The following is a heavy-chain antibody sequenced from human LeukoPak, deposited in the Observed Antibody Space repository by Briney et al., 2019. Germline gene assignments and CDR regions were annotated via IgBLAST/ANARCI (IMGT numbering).Heavy chain of an antibody. J-gene: IGHJ6*03. Sequence: GGPLRLSCAASGFTFSNYWMTWVRQAPGKGLEWVADIKQDGSEKLYVNSVRGRFTISRDNAKMSLFLQMNSLRAEDTAVYYCARDNGVVHGVYYMDVWGKGTTVTVS. CDR2: IKQDGSEK. D-gene: IGHD3-3*01. V-gene: IGHV3-7*01. CDR1: GFTFSNYW. CDR3: ARDNGVVHGVYYMDV.